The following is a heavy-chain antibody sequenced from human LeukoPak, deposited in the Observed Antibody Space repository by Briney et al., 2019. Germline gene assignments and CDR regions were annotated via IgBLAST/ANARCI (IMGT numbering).Heavy chain of an antibody. CDR3: ARGFRDTAMFLDY. V-gene: IGHV3-48*03. Sequence: GGSLILSCAASGVTFSAHEMNWVRQAPGKGLEWLACISGSGTPVYYADSVKGQFTISRDNARNSVYLQMTSLRAEDTGIYYCARGFRDTAMFLDYWGQGTLVTVSS. CDR2: ISGSGTPV. J-gene: IGHJ4*02. D-gene: IGHD5-18*01. CDR1: GVTFSAHE.